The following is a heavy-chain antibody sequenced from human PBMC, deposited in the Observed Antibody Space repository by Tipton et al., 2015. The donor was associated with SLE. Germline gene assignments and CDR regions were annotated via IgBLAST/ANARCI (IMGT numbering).Heavy chain of an antibody. CDR1: GGTISSSSYY. CDR3: ARGALPAGAFDI. J-gene: IGHJ3*02. D-gene: IGHD2-2*01. V-gene: IGHV4-39*07. CDR2: IYYSGST. Sequence: TLSLTCAVSGGTISSSSYYWGWIRQPPGKGLEWIGSIYYSGSTYYNPSLKSRVTISVDTSKNQFSLKLSSVTAADTAVYYRARGALPAGAFDIWGQVTMVTVSS.